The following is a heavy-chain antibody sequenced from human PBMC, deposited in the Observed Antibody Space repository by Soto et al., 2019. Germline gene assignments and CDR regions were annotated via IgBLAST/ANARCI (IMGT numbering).Heavy chain of an antibody. D-gene: IGHD6-13*01. J-gene: IGHJ4*02. V-gene: IGHV3-11*05. CDR3: ARGRGAAADYFDF. Sequence: QVQLVESGGGLVKPGGSLRLSCAVSGFTFSDYYMTWIRQAPGKGLEWVSYISSSTSHTNYADSVKGRFTISRDNAKKPRFLQMNSRRAEDTAVYYCARGRGAAADYFDFWGQGTLVTVSS. CDR2: ISSSTSHT. CDR1: GFTFSDYY.